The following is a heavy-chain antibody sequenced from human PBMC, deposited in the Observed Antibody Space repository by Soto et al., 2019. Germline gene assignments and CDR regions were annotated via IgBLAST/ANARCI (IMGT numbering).Heavy chain of an antibody. CDR1: GFTFSSYA. D-gene: IGHD3-10*01. CDR3: AKDLSLWSPQGAFEY. CDR2: ISGSGGST. V-gene: IGHV3-23*01. J-gene: IGHJ4*02. Sequence: GWSLRLSCAASGFTFSSYAMSLVRQAPGKGLEWVSAISGSGGSTYYADSVKGRFTISRDNSKNTLYLQMNSLRAEDTAVYYCAKDLSLWSPQGAFEYWGKGTLVTVSS.